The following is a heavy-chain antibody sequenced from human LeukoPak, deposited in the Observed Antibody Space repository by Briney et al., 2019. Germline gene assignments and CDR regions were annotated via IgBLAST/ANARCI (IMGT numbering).Heavy chain of an antibody. CDR1: GFTFKTYE. Sequence: PGGSLRLSCGASGFTFKTYEMNWVRQAPGKGLEWVSYISSSGSTLYYADSVKGRFTISRDNAKNSLYLQMNSLRVEDTAVYYCARDNWFDPWGQGTLVTVSS. CDR2: ISSSGSTL. CDR3: ARDNWFDP. J-gene: IGHJ5*02. V-gene: IGHV3-48*03.